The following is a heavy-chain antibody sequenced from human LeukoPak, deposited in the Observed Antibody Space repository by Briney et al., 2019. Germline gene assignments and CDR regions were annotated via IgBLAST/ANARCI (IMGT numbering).Heavy chain of an antibody. Sequence: PGGSLRLSCVASGYTFGIYDMSWVRQAPGKGLQWVSSIGANVPFTQYADSVKGRLTISRDNSKNTLYLQMNSLRAEDTAIYYCAKSTTSFDYWGQGTLVTVSS. CDR1: GYTFGIYD. CDR3: AKSTTSFDY. V-gene: IGHV3-23*01. J-gene: IGHJ4*02. CDR2: IGANVPFT. D-gene: IGHD1-14*01.